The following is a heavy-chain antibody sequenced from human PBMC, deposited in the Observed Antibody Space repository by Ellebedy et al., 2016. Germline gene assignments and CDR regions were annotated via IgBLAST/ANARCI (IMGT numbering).Heavy chain of an antibody. CDR2: IYGNDDK. J-gene: IGHJ4*02. CDR1: GFSLSTNRVT. V-gene: IGHV2-5*01. D-gene: IGHD4-17*01. Sequence: SGPTLVKPTQTLTLTCTFSGFSLSTNRVTVGWVRQPPGKALEWLAFIYGNDDKRYSPSLKSRLTITKDTSKNEVVLTLTNMDPVDTATYYCAHRTTVTADDYWGQGTLVTVSS. CDR3: AHRTTVTADDY.